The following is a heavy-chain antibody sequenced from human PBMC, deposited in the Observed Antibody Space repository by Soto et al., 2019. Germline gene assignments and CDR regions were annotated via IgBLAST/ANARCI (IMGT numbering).Heavy chain of an antibody. Sequence: EVQVVESGGGLVQPGGSLRLSCAASGFTFSSYSMNWVRQAPGKGLEWVSYISSSRSTKFYAVSVKGRFTISRDNARNSLYLQMNSRRAEDTAVYYCARDIDGGGQGTLVTVSS. J-gene: IGHJ4*02. CDR1: GFTFSSYS. D-gene: IGHD2-15*01. V-gene: IGHV3-48*01. CDR2: ISSSRSTK. CDR3: ARDIDG.